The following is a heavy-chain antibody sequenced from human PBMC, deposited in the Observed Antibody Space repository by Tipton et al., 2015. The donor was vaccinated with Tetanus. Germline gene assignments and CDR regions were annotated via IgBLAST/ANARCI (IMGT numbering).Heavy chain of an antibody. J-gene: IGHJ1*01. CDR1: RVSISTYH. CDR3: ARTSGYLYSNH. D-gene: IGHD3-3*01. Sequence: TLSLTCTVSRVSISTYHWNWIRQSPGKGLEWIGYIGYFGTTKHNPSLKSRVAMSVDTSKNQLSLKLSSVTSADTAVYYCARTSGYLYSNHWGQGTLVTVSS. V-gene: IGHV4-59*01. CDR2: IGYFGTT.